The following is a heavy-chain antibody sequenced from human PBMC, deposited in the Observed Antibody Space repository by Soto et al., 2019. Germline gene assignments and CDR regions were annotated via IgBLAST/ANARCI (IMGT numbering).Heavy chain of an antibody. Sequence: QITLKESGPPLVKPTQTLTLTCTLSGFSLSTTTVAVGWIRQPPGKALEWLALIYWDDDRRYIPSLKNRLTITKDTSGSQVVITMSCTDAVDTATYYCAQITPFDFNGYYCDYWGPGILVTVSS. CDR2: IYWDDDR. CDR3: AQITPFDFNGYYCDY. CDR1: GFSLSTTTVA. V-gene: IGHV2-5*02. D-gene: IGHD3-16*01. J-gene: IGHJ4*02.